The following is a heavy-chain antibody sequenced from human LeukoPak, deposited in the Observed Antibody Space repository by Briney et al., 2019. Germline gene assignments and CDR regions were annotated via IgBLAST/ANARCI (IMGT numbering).Heavy chain of an antibody. CDR1: GFSLNTGDVG. J-gene: IGHJ5*02. Sequence: FGPTLVKPTQTLTLTCTFSGFSLNTGDVGVGWIRQPPGKALEWLALISRDDDQRYSPSLKNRLTITKDTSKNQVVLTMTNMDPVDTATYYCAHTGSPHGDDWFDPWGQGTLVTVSS. D-gene: IGHD7-27*01. CDR3: AHTGSPHGDDWFDP. CDR2: ISRDDDQ. V-gene: IGHV2-5*02.